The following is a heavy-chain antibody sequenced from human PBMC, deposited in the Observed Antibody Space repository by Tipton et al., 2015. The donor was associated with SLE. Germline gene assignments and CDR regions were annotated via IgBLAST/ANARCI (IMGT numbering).Heavy chain of an antibody. D-gene: IGHD3-16*01. J-gene: IGHJ4*02. CDR3: ARAIGANYFNF. V-gene: IGHV4-39*07. CDR2: IYYSGSS. CDR1: GGSISSSSYY. Sequence: TLSLTCTVSGGSISSSSYYWGWIRQPPGKGLEWIGRIYYSGSSYYNPSLKSRVTISVDTSKNQFSLKLSSVTAADTAVYYCARAIGANYFNFWGQGTLVTVPA.